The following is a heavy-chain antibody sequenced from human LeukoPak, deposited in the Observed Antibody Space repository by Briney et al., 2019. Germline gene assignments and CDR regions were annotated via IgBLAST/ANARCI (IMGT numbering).Heavy chain of an antibody. D-gene: IGHD1-14*01. CDR1: GGSISSYY. CDR2: IYYSGST. Sequence: PSETLSLTCTVSGGSISSYYWSWIRQPPGKGLEWIGYIYYSGSTNYNPSLKSRVTISVDTSKNQFSLKLSSVTAADTAVYYCARGWYQGIDYWGQGTLVTVSS. CDR3: ARGWYQGIDY. J-gene: IGHJ4*02. V-gene: IGHV4-59*12.